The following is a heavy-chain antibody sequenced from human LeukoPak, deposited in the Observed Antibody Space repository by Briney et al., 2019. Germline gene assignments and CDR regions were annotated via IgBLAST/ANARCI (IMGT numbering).Heavy chain of an antibody. CDR3: ARIDLAAAGPWGY. CDR2: INPNSGGT. J-gene: IGHJ4*02. D-gene: IGHD6-13*01. CDR1: GYTFTGYY. Sequence: ASVKVSCKASGYTFTGYYMHWVRQAPGQGLEWMGRINPNSGGTNYAQKFQGRVTMTRDTSISTAYVELSRLRSDDTAVYYCARIDLAAAGPWGYWGQGTLVTVSS. V-gene: IGHV1-2*06.